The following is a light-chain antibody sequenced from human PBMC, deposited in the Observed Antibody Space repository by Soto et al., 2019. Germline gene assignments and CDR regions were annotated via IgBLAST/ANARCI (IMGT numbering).Light chain of an antibody. CDR3: ASWDDSLSDVV. J-gene: IGLJ2*01. Sequence: QTVVTQPPSASGAPGQRVTISCSGSKSNIGSNYVYWYQQLPGTAPRLLIFRNTQRPSGVPDRFSGSKSGTSASLAISGLRSEDVADYYCASWDDSLSDVVFGGGTQLTVL. CDR1: KSNIGSNY. V-gene: IGLV1-47*01. CDR2: RNT.